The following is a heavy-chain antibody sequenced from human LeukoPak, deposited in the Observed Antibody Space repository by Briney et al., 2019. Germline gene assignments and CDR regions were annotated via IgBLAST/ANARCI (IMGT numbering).Heavy chain of an antibody. J-gene: IGHJ4*02. CDR1: GFTFSNYW. D-gene: IGHD6-13*01. Sequence: PGGSLRLSCAASGFTFSNYWMHWVPQAPGKGLVWVSRINSDGSSTSYADSVKGRFTISRDNAKNTLYLQMNSLRGEDTAVYYCAKSGSSSWYLDYWGQGTLVTVSS. CDR3: AKSGSSSWYLDY. V-gene: IGHV3-74*01. CDR2: INSDGSST.